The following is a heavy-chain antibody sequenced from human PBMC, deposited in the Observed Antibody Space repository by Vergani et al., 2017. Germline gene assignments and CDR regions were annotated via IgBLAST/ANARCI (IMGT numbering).Heavy chain of an antibody. CDR1: GVPISSYY. CDR3: ARNPFCGAYCYSEAFDI. V-gene: IGHV4-59*01. CDR2: IYYSGST. D-gene: IGHD2-21*02. Sequence: QVQLQESGPGLVKPSETLSLTCTVSGVPISSYYWSWIRQPPGKGLEWIGCIYYSGSTNYNSSLKSRVTISVETSKNQFSLKLSYVTAADTAVYYCARNPFCGAYCYSEAFDIWGRGTMVIVSS. J-gene: IGHJ3*02.